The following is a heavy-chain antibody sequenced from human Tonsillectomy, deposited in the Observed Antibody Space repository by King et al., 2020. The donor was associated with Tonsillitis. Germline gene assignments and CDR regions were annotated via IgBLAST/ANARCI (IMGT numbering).Heavy chain of an antibody. J-gene: IGHJ3*02. V-gene: IGHV4-59*01. CDR1: VGSISSFY. D-gene: IGHD3-3*01. Sequence: VQLQESGPGLVKPSETLSLTCTVSVGSISSFYWNWIRQPPGKGLEWIGVIHYSWSTNYNPSLKSRVTTSVDTSKNQISLKLSSVTAADTAVYYCARAKSGNFWAFDIWGQGTMVTVSS. CDR3: ARAKSGNFWAFDI. CDR2: IHYSWST.